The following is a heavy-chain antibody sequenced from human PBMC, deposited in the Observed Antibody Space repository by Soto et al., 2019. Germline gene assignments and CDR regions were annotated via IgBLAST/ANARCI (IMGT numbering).Heavy chain of an antibody. J-gene: IGHJ4*02. V-gene: IGHV3-23*01. CDR1: GFTFSTFD. CDR2: IRGSSGST. CDR3: VKGAWLDY. Sequence: EVQLLESGGGLVQPGGSLRLSCAASGFTFSTFDMTWVRQPPGEGLEWVSLIRGSSGSTYYADSVKGRFTISKDISKNTLYLQMNSLRAEDTALYFCVKGAWLDYWGQGNMVTVSS.